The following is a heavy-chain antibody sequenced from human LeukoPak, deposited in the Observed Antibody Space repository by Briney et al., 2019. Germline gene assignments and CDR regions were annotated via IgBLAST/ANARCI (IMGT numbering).Heavy chain of an antibody. D-gene: IGHD3-22*01. J-gene: IGHJ3*02. V-gene: IGHV1-2*02. Sequence: GASVKVSCKTSGYTFTNYYMHWVRQAPGQGLEWMGWINPNSGGTNYAQKFQGRVTMTRDTSISTAYMELSRLRSDDTAVYYCARPEYDSSGYTPWIAFDIWGQGTMVTVSS. CDR1: GYTFTNYY. CDR3: ARPEYDSSGYTPWIAFDI. CDR2: INPNSGGT.